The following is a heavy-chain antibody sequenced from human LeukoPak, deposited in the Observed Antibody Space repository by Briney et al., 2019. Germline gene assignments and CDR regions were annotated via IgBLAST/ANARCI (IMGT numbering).Heavy chain of an antibody. CDR3: ARVLYDYVWGSSIDY. CDR2: IYYSGST. J-gene: IGHJ4*02. D-gene: IGHD3-16*01. V-gene: IGHV4-30-4*01. CDR1: GGSTSSGDYY. Sequence: SETLSLTCTVSGGSTSSGDYYWSWIRQPPGKGLEWIGYIYYSGSTYYNPSLKSRVTISVDTSKNQFSLKLSSVTAADTAVYYCARVLYDYVWGSSIDYWGQGTLVTVSS.